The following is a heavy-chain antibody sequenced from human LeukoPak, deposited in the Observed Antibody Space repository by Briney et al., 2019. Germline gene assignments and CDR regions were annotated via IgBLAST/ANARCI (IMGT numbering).Heavy chain of an antibody. CDR3: ARETEMANLDY. Sequence: GGSLRLSCTASGFTFSSYGMNWVRQAPGKGLEWVANIKQDGSEKYYEDSVKGRFTISRDNANKSLYLQMNSLRAEDTAVYYCARETEMANLDYWGQGTLVTVSS. J-gene: IGHJ4*02. CDR2: IKQDGSEK. D-gene: IGHD5-24*01. V-gene: IGHV3-7*04. CDR1: GFTFSSYG.